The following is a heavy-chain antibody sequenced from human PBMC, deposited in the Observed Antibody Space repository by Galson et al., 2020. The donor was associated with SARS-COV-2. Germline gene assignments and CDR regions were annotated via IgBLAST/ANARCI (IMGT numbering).Heavy chain of an antibody. CDR2: ISYDGSNK. Sequence: GGSLRLSCAASGFTFSSYAMHWVRQAPGKGLEWVAVISYDGSNKYYADSVKGRFTISRDNSKNTLYLQINSLRAEDTAVYYCAREGDIVVVSDAFDIWGQGTMVTVSS. CDR1: GFTFSSYA. J-gene: IGHJ3*02. CDR3: AREGDIVVVSDAFDI. D-gene: IGHD2-21*01. V-gene: IGHV3-30*04.